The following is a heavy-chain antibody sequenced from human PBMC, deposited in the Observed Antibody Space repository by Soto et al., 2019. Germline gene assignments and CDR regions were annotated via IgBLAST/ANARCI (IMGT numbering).Heavy chain of an antibody. CDR2: TFYRSKWYN. J-gene: IGHJ4*02. CDR1: GDSVSSNTVT. Sequence: PSQTLSLTCVISGDSVSSNTVTWNWVRQSPSRGLEWLGRTFYRSKWYNEYAVSVKSRIVINPDTSKNQFSLQLRSVSPDDTAVYYCARAVYMGGLWHWGQGTLVTVSS. D-gene: IGHD1-26*01. CDR3: ARAVYMGGLWH. V-gene: IGHV6-1*01.